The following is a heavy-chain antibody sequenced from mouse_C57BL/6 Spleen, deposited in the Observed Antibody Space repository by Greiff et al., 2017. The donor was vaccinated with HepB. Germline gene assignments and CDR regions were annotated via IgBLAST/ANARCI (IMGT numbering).Heavy chain of an antibody. Sequence: EVKLVESGGGLVQPTGSLKLSCAASGFTFNTYAMHWVRQAPGKGLEWVARISSKSSNYATYYADSVKDRFTISRDDSQNMRYLQMNNLKTEDTAMYYCVREVYYSNYVFAYWGQGTLVTVSA. D-gene: IGHD2-5*01. CDR1: GFTFNTYA. CDR3: VREVYYSNYVFAY. V-gene: IGHV10-3*01. CDR2: ISSKSSNYAT. J-gene: IGHJ3*01.